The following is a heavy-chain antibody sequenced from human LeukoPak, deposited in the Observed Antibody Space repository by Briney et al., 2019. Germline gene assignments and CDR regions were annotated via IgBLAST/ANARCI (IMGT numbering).Heavy chain of an antibody. CDR2: IRYDGSNK. J-gene: IGHJ5*02. CDR1: GFTFSSYG. Sequence: GGSLRLSXAASGFTFSSYGMHWVRQAPGKGLEWVAFIRYDGSNKYYADSVKGRFTISRDNSKNTLYLQMNSLRAEDTAVYYCASIGYCSSTSCDNWFDPWGQGTLVTVSS. D-gene: IGHD2-2*01. CDR3: ASIGYCSSTSCDNWFDP. V-gene: IGHV3-30*02.